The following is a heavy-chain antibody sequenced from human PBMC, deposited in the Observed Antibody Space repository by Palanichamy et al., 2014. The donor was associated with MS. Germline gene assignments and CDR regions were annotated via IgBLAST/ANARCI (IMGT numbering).Heavy chain of an antibody. J-gene: IGHJ2*01. D-gene: IGHD2-21*02. CDR3: ARVPWGVVVVTGRWDWYFDL. CDR1: GFAFSAYA. Sequence: QVQLVESGGGVVQPGRSLRLSCAASGFAFSAYAMHWVRQAPGKGLEWVAVISYDETNKYYADSVKGRFTISRDNSKNTLFLQTSGLRAEDTAIYYCARVPWGVVVVTGRWDWYFDLWGRGTLVTVSS. CDR2: ISYDETNK. V-gene: IGHV3-30-3*01.